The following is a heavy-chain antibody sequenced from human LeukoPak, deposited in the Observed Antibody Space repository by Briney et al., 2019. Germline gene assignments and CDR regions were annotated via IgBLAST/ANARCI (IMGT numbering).Heavy chain of an antibody. J-gene: IGHJ6*02. Sequence: SETLSLTCTVSGGSISSYYWSWIRQPPGKGLEWIGYIYYSGSTNYNPSLKSRVTISVDTSKNQFSLKLSSVTAADTAVYYCATTYCGGDCCRGYYYYGMDVWGQGTTVTVSS. V-gene: IGHV4-59*01. CDR1: GGSISSYY. D-gene: IGHD2-21*02. CDR2: IYYSGST. CDR3: ATTYCGGDCCRGYYYYGMDV.